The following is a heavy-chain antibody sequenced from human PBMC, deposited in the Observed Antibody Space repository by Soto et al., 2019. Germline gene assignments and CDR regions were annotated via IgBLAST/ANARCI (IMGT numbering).Heavy chain of an antibody. Sequence: PGGSLRLSCAASGFTFSSYAMHWVRQAPGKGLEWVAVISYDGSNKYYADSVKGRFTISRDNSKNTLYLQMNSLRAEDTAVYYCASRGYSYGQLIVYWGQGTLGTVSS. D-gene: IGHD5-18*01. V-gene: IGHV3-30-3*01. CDR2: ISYDGSNK. J-gene: IGHJ4*02. CDR3: ASRGYSYGQLIVY. CDR1: GFTFSSYA.